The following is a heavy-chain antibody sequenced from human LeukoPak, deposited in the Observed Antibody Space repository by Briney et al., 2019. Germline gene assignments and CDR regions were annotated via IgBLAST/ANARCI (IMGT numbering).Heavy chain of an antibody. CDR1: GGTFSSYA. D-gene: IGHD3-22*01. V-gene: IGHV1-69*13. CDR2: IIPIFGTA. CDR3: VREVPDYYDSSGYYNWFDP. Sequence: SVKVSCKASGGTFSSYAISWVRQAPGQGLEWMGGIIPIFGTANYAQKFQGRVTITADESTSTAYMELSSLRSEDTAVYYCVREVPDYYDSSGYYNWFDPWGQGTLVTVSS. J-gene: IGHJ5*02.